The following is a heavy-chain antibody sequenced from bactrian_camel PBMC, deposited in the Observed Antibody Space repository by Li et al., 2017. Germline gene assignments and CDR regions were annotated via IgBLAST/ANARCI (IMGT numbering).Heavy chain of an antibody. CDR1: GDDYNTNY. J-gene: IGHJ4*01. Sequence: QLVESGGGSVQAGGSLRLSCAPSGDDYNTNYMVVAWFRQGPGKEREGIAAIYTAGDNAYSADSVKGRFTISQDGANNTVYLQMDSLKPDDTAMYYCAAGRYGAGWFQESDYNYWGQGTQVTVS. CDR2: IYTAGDNA. D-gene: IGHD6*01. V-gene: IGHV3S40*01. CDR3: AAGRYGAGWFQESDYNY.